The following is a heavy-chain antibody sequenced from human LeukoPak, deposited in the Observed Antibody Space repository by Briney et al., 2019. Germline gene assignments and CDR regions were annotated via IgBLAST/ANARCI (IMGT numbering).Heavy chain of an antibody. J-gene: IGHJ3*02. CDR2: IKSDGSST. V-gene: IGHV3-74*01. CDR1: GFTFSTYW. CDR3: AKHPAFDI. Sequence: PGGSLRLSCAASGFTFSTYWMHWVRQAPGKGLVWVSRIKSDGSSTSYADSVKGRFTISRDNARNTLFLQMNSLRAEDTAVYYCAKHPAFDIWGQGTMVTVSS.